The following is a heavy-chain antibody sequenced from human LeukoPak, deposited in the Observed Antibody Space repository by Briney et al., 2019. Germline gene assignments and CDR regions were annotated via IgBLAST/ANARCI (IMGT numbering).Heavy chain of an antibody. Sequence: SQTLSLTFAISGDSVSINSAAWNWLRQSPSRGLEWLGRTYYRSKWYNDYAVSVKSRITINPDTSKNQFSLQLNSVTPEDTAVYYCARDSGCDSGGDFDYWGQGTLVTVSS. CDR1: GDSVSINSAA. J-gene: IGHJ4*02. CDR2: TYYRSKWYN. CDR3: ARDSGCDSGGDFDY. D-gene: IGHD5-12*01. V-gene: IGHV6-1*01.